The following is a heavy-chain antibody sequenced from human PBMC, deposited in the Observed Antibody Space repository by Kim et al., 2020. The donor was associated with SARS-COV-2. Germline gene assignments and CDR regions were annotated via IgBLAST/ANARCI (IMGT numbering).Heavy chain of an antibody. V-gene: IGHV1-46*01. CDR1: GYTFTSYY. J-gene: IGHJ6*02. D-gene: IGHD6-19*01. Sequence: ASVKVSCKASGYTFTSYYMHWVRQAPGQGLEWMGLINPSGGSTSYAQKFQGRVTMTRDTSTSTVYMELSSLRSEDTAVYYCAREGGIAVAGTNYYYYYGMDVWGQGTTVTVSS. CDR3: AREGGIAVAGTNYYYYYGMDV. CDR2: INPSGGST.